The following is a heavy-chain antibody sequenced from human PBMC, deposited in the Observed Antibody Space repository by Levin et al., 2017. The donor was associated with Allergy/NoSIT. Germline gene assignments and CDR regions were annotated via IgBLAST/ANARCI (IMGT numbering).Heavy chain of an antibody. V-gene: IGHV3-11*01. CDR3: ATLQLRLWYFDL. J-gene: IGHJ2*01. CDR1: AITFSDYY. Sequence: GESLKISCTASAITFSDYYMSWIRQAPGKGLEWLSYISSSGDTIYYAASVKGRFTISRDNAKNSLYLQMDSLRAEDTAVYYCATLQLRLWYFDLWGRGTLVTVSS. CDR2: ISSSGDTI. D-gene: IGHD3-3*01.